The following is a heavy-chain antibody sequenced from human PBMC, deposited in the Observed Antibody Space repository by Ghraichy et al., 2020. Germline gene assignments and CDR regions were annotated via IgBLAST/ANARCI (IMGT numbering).Heavy chain of an antibody. CDR1: GFTFSGYW. Sequence: ESLNISCAASGFTFSGYWMSWVRQAPGKGLEWVASIKQDGSEEHYVDSVKGRFTISRDNAKNSLSLQMNSLRAEDTAVYYCAKNIVAAGKYYYYYYGMDVWGQGTTVTVSS. V-gene: IGHV3-7*01. J-gene: IGHJ6*02. CDR3: AKNIVAAGKYYYYYYGMDV. D-gene: IGHD6-25*01. CDR2: IKQDGSEE.